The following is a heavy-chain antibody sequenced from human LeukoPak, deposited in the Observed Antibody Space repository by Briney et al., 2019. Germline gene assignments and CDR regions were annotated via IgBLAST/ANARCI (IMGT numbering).Heavy chain of an antibody. V-gene: IGHV4-4*07. J-gene: IGHJ3*02. Sequence: SSETLSLTCTVSGGSISSYYWSWIRQPAGKVLEWIGRIYTSGSTNYNPSLKSRVTMSVDTSKNQFSLKLSSVPAADTAVYYCARSPIYPDAFDIWGQGTMVTVSS. CDR2: IYTSGST. CDR3: ARSPIYPDAFDI. CDR1: GGSISSYY. D-gene: IGHD2/OR15-2a*01.